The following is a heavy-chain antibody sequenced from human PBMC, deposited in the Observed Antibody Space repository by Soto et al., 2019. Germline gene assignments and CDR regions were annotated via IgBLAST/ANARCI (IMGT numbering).Heavy chain of an antibody. D-gene: IGHD3-10*01. J-gene: IGHJ4*02. Sequence: EVQLVESGGGLVQPGGSLRLSCAASGFYFSSDEMNWVRQAPGKGLEWVSYISSSGTTVYYADSVKGRFTISRDNSKNSLYLQMNSLRAEDTAIYYCAKKVNSGSGSQYFDYFGQGTLVTVSS. CDR2: ISSSGTTV. CDR1: GFYFSSDE. V-gene: IGHV3-48*03. CDR3: AKKVNSGSGSQYFDY.